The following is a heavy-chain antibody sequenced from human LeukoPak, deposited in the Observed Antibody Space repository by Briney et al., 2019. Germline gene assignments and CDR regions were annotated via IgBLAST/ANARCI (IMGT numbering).Heavy chain of an antibody. Sequence: GGSLRLSCAASGLTFSTYAMSWVRQAPGKGLGWVSSISSSSSYIYYADSVKGRFTISRDNAKNSLYLQMNSLRAEDTAVYYCARDFPHLSPLEDYWGQGTLVTVSS. V-gene: IGHV3-21*01. CDR1: GLTFSTYA. CDR2: ISSSSSYI. CDR3: ARDFPHLSPLEDY. J-gene: IGHJ4*02.